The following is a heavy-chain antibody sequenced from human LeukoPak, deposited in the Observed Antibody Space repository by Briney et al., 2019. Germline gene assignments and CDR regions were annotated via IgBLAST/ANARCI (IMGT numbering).Heavy chain of an antibody. CDR2: INPTSGAT. CDR1: GYTFIGYY. D-gene: IGHD3-10*01. Sequence: ASVKVSCKASGYTFIGYYIHWVRQAPGQGLEWMGWINPTSGATNFAQKFQGRVTMTRDTSISTAYMELSRLRSDDTAVYYCARAQSTYFYGSGSHYNVDFWGPGTLVTVSS. V-gene: IGHV1-2*02. J-gene: IGHJ4*02. CDR3: ARAQSTYFYGSGSHYNVDF.